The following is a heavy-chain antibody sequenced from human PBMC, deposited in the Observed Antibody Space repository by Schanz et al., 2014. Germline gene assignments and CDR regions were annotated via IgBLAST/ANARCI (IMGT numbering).Heavy chain of an antibody. J-gene: IGHJ6*02. V-gene: IGHV4-30-4*07. CDR1: GGSISSGGYS. CDR3: YGMDV. CDR2: IFFRGST. Sequence: QVQLQESGPGLVKPSQTLSLTCAVSGGSISSGGYSWSWIRQPPGKGLEWIGYIFFRGSTYYNPSLKSGVTISIDTSKNQFSLRLTSGTAADTAVYYCYGMDVWGQGTTVTVSS.